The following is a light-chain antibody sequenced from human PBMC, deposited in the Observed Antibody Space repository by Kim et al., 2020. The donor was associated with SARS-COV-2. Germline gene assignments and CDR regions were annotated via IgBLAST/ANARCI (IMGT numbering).Light chain of an antibody. J-gene: IGLJ2*01. V-gene: IGLV2-14*03. CDR3: SSYTTSSAYVI. CDR2: DVS. Sequence: QSITISCTGSSRDVGSYNYVSWYQQQPGKAPKLLLFDVSNRPSGVSTRFSGSKSGNTASLTISGLQAEDEAFYHCSSYTTSSAYVIFGGGTQLTVL. CDR1: SRDVGSYNY.